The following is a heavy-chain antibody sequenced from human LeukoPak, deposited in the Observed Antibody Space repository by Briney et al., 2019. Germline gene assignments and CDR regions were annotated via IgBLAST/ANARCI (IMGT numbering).Heavy chain of an antibody. J-gene: IGHJ6*02. V-gene: IGHV3-7*01. Sequence: GGSLRLSCAASGFTFSSYWMSWVRQAPGKGLEWVANIKQDGSEKYYVDSVKGRFTISRDNAKNTLYLQMNSLRAEDTAVYYCARDPHYDFWSGPYGLDVWGQGTTVTVSS. CDR2: IKQDGSEK. D-gene: IGHD3-3*01. CDR3: ARDPHYDFWSGPYGLDV. CDR1: GFTFSSYW.